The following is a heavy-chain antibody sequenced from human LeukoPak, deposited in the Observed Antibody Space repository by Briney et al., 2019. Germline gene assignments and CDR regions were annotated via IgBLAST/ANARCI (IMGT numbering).Heavy chain of an antibody. D-gene: IGHD5-18*01. CDR3: ARVPNPRNTYGYNDK. V-gene: IGHV1-18*04. J-gene: IGHJ4*02. Sequence: ASVKVSCTASGYVFSDHGVNWVRQAPGQGLEWMGWISGYNGHTSYAQKFQGRVIVTTDRSTNTAYLELRSLRSDDTAVYYCARVPNPRNTYGYNDKWGQGTLVTVSS. CDR2: ISGYNGHT. CDR1: GYVFSDHG.